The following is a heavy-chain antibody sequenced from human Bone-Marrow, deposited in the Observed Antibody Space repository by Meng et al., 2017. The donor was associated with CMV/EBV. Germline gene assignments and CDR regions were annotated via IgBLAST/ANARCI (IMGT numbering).Heavy chain of an antibody. CDR1: GYTFTSYD. J-gene: IGHJ3*02. CDR2: MNPNSGNT. Sequence: ASVKVSCKASGYTFTSYDINWVRQATGQGLEWMGWMNPNSGNTGYAQKLQGRVTMTRNTSISTAYMELNSLRSEDTDVYYCAIPAGDFWSGQGSPDAFDIWGQGTMVTVSS. CDR3: AIPAGDFWSGQGSPDAFDI. D-gene: IGHD3-3*01. V-gene: IGHV1-8*01.